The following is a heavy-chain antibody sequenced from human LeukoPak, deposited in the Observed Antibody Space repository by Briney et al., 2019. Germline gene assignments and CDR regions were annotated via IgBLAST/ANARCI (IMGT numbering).Heavy chain of an antibody. CDR3: AKESGKFDY. CDR1: RLNFDDSA. J-gene: IGHJ4*02. CDR2: ISADGGST. Sequence: GGSLRLSCVASRLNFDDSAMHWVRQAPGKGLEWVSLISADGGSTFSADSVKGRFSISRDNSKNSLYLQMNSLISEDTAMYYCAKESGKFDYWGQGTLVAVSS. V-gene: IGHV3-43*02.